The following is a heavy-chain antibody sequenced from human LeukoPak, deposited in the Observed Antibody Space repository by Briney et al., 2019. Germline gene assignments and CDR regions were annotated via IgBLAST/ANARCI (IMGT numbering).Heavy chain of an antibody. V-gene: IGHV4-34*01. Sequence: SETLSLTCAVYGGSFSGYYWSWIRQPPGKGLEWIGEINHSGSTNYNPSLKSRVTISVDTSKNQFSLKLSSVTAADTAVYYCARGSGYYYYYGMDVWGQGTTVTASS. CDR2: INHSGST. CDR3: ARGSGYYYYYGMDV. D-gene: IGHD6-25*01. CDR1: GGSFSGYY. J-gene: IGHJ6*02.